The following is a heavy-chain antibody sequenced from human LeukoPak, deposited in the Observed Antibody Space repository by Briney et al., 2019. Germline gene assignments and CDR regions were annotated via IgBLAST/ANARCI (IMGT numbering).Heavy chain of an antibody. J-gene: IGHJ5*02. Sequence: SETLSLTCTVSGASISSGIYFWSWIRQPAGKGLEWIGRVQTSGGTNYNPSLESRGAISIDTSKNQFSLTLRSGTAADTAVYYCARALCINGICEWFDPWGQGTLVTVSS. D-gene: IGHD2-8*01. CDR2: VQTSGGT. CDR1: GASISSGIYF. V-gene: IGHV4-61*02. CDR3: ARALCINGICEWFDP.